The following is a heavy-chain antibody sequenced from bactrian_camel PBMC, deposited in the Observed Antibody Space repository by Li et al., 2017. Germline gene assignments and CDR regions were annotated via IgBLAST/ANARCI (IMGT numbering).Heavy chain of an antibody. D-gene: IGHD2*01. CDR1: GYTYSSTC. CDR2: IDNHGSV. J-gene: IGHJ4*01. CDR3: AADISPGTIYSAATQILAFQY. V-gene: IGHV3S53*01. Sequence: VQLVESGGGSVQAGGSLRLSCAFSGYTYSSTCMGWFRQAPGKEREVVATIDNHGSVSFQRSVLGRFTISKDNAKNTLYLQMDRLKSEDTAMYYCAADISPGTIYSAATQILAFQYRGQGTQVTVS.